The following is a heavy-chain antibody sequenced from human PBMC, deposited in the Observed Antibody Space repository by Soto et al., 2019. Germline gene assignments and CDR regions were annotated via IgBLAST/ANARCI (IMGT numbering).Heavy chain of an antibody. Sequence: GASVKVSCKASGYTFTSYGVSWVRQAPGQGLEWMGWISAYNGNTNYAQRLQRRVTMTTDTSTSTAYMELRSLRSDDTAVYYCARDSYDILTGYLYYYYGMDVWGQGTTVTVSS. J-gene: IGHJ6*02. V-gene: IGHV1-18*04. CDR3: ARDSYDILTGYLYYYYGMDV. CDR2: ISAYNGNT. D-gene: IGHD3-9*01. CDR1: GYTFTSYG.